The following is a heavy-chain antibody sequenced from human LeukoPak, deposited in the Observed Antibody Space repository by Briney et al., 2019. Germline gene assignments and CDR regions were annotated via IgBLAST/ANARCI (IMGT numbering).Heavy chain of an antibody. CDR3: ARVSVAGTDY. V-gene: IGHV3-7*01. Sequence: GGSLRLSCAASGFTFSNYWMNWVRQAPGKGLEWVANIDQDGSEKHFVDSVKGRFTISRDNAKNSLYLQTNSLRAEDTAVYYCARVSVAGTDYWGQGTLVTVSS. D-gene: IGHD6-19*01. CDR1: GFTFSNYW. J-gene: IGHJ4*02. CDR2: IDQDGSEK.